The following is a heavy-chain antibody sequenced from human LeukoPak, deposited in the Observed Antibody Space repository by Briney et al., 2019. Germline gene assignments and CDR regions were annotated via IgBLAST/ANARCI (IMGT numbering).Heavy chain of an antibody. Sequence: GESLKISCKGSGYSFTSYWIGWVRQMPGKGLEWMGIIYPGDSDTTYSPSFQGQVTISADKSISTAYLQWSSLKASDTAMYYCARHHDYDSSGYPLDFDYWGQGTLVTVSS. V-gene: IGHV5-51*01. D-gene: IGHD3-22*01. CDR3: ARHHDYDSSGYPLDFDY. CDR1: GYSFTSYW. J-gene: IGHJ4*02. CDR2: IYPGDSDT.